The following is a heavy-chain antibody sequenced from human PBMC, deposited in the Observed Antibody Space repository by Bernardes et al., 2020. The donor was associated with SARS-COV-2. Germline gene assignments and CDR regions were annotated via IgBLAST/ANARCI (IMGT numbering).Heavy chain of an antibody. CDR1: GFTFSRYG. V-gene: IGHV3-30*03. Sequence: GGSLRLSCAASGFTFSRYGMHWVRQAPGKGLEWVAGISYHGNDKYYADCAKGRSTISRDDSKNTLYLQMNSLRPEDTAVYFCARDAGLGAIVGRFEPWGQGTLVNVSS. J-gene: IGHJ5*02. CDR3: ARDAGLGAIVGRFEP. D-gene: IGHD1-26*01. CDR2: ISYHGNDK.